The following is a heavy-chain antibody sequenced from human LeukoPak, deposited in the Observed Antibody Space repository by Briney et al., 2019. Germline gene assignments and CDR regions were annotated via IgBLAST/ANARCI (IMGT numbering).Heavy chain of an antibody. CDR3: ARDPITMVRGVKNWFDP. V-gene: IGHV1-8*01. D-gene: IGHD3-10*01. Sequence: ASVKVSCKASGYTFTSYDINWVRQATGQGLEWMGWMNPNSGNTGYAQKFQGRVTMTRNTSISTAYMELSSLRSEDTAVYYCARDPITMVRGVKNWFDPWGRGTLVTVSS. J-gene: IGHJ5*02. CDR2: MNPNSGNT. CDR1: GYTFTSYD.